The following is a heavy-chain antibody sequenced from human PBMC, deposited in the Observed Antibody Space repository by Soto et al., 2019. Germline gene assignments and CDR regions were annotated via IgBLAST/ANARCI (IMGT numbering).Heavy chain of an antibody. CDR1: GDCVRSSTDD. D-gene: IGHD6-13*01. CDR2: IYYSGIT. J-gene: IGHJ4*02. V-gene: IGHV4-39*01. CDR3: ARHTKLAGVGH. Sequence: AETLSITCTGCGDCVRSSTDDGGWIRQPPGKGLEWIGSIYYSGITYYNVSLESRITISVDTSKNQFSLKLSSVTAADTAVYYCARHTKLAGVGHWGQGTLVTVSS.